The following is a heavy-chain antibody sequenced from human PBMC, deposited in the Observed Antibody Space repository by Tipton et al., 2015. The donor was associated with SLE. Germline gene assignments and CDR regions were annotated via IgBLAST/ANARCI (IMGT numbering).Heavy chain of an antibody. CDR3: ARVVPVGGTDY. D-gene: IGHD1-26*01. Sequence: TLSLTCAVAGYPISSSYFWGWIRQPPGKGLEWVGTIHHSGSTYYNPSLRSRVALSVDTSRTQFSLKLSSVTAADTAIYYCARVVPVGGTDYWGQGALVTVSS. V-gene: IGHV4-38-2*01. CDR2: IHHSGST. J-gene: IGHJ4*02. CDR1: GYPISSSYF.